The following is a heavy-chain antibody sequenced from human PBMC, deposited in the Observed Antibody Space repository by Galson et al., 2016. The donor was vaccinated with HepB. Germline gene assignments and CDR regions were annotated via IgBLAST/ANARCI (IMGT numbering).Heavy chain of an antibody. D-gene: IGHD3-10*01. CDR2: IWYDGNKK. V-gene: IGHV3-33*01. CDR1: GFTFSSYG. CDR3: ARDRRGLYYYGMDV. J-gene: IGHJ6*02. Sequence: SLRLSCAASGFTFSSYGMHWVRQAPGKGLEWVAVIWYDGNKKCYADSVKGRFTISRDNSKNTLYLQMNSLRAEDTAVYYCARDRRGLYYYGMDVWGQGTTVTV.